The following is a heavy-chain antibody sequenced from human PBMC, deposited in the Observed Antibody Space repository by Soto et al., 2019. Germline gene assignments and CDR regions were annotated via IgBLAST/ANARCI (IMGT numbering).Heavy chain of an antibody. Sequence: QITLKESGPTLVKPTQTLTLTCTFSGFSLSTSGVGVGWIRQPPGKALEWLALIYWDDDKRYSPFLKSRLTITKDPSKNQVVLTMTNIDAVDTATYYCAHRPAYCSGGSCYAGFDYWGQGTLVSVSS. CDR1: GFSLSTSGVG. J-gene: IGHJ4*02. CDR2: IYWDDDK. V-gene: IGHV2-5*02. CDR3: AHRPAYCSGGSCYAGFDY. D-gene: IGHD2-15*01.